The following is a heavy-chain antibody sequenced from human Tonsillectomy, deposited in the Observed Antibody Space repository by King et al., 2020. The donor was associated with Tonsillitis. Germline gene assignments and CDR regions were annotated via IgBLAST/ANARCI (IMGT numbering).Heavy chain of an antibody. D-gene: IGHD1-26*01. CDR2: ISWQSGSI. V-gene: IGHV3-9*01. Sequence: VQLVESGGGLVQPGRSLRLSCVFSGFTFDDYAMHWVRPAPGKGLEWVAGISWQSGSIGYADSVKGRFTILRDNAKNSLFLQMNSLRAEDTALYFCTKDWEPSIFCYFDSWGQGTLVTVSS. CDR3: TKDWEPSIFCYFDS. CDR1: GFTFDDYA. J-gene: IGHJ4*02.